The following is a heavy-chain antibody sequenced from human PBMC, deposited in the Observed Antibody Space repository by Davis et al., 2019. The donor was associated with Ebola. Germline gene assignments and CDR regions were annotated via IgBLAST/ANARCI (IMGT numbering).Heavy chain of an antibody. CDR1: GFTVSSYS. CDR3: ARENIVVVPAAIVDYYYYGMDV. CDR2: IKQDGSEK. D-gene: IGHD2-2*01. Sequence: GGSLRLSCAASGFTVSSYSMNWVRQAPGKGLEWVANIKQDGSEKYYVDSVKGRFTISRDNAKNSLYLQMNSLRAEDTAVYYCARENIVVVPAAIVDYYYYGMDVWGQGTTVTVSS. J-gene: IGHJ6*02. V-gene: IGHV3-7*01.